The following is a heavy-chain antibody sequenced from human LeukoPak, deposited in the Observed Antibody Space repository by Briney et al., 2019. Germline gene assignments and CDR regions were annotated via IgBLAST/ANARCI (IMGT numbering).Heavy chain of an antibody. CDR1: GFTFSSYA. CDR2: ISGSGGST. V-gene: IGHV3-23*01. CDR3: AKDAFYCSSTSCYAFDY. J-gene: IGHJ4*02. Sequence: GASLRLSCAASGFTFSSYAMSWVRQAPGKGLEWVSAISGSGGSTYYADSVKGRFTISRDNSKNTLYLQMNSLRAEDTAVYYCAKDAFYCSSTSCYAFDYRGQGTLVTVSS. D-gene: IGHD2-2*01.